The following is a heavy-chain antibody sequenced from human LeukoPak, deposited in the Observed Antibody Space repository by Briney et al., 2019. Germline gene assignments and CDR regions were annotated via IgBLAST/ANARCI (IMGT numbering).Heavy chain of an antibody. J-gene: IGHJ4*02. CDR1: GYTFTGYY. CDR2: INPNNGGT. Sequence: ASVKVSCKASGYTFTGYYMHWVRQAPGQGLEWMGWINPNNGGTNYAQKFQGRATMTRDTSISTAYMELSRLRSDDTAGYYCAIDRPRVAGSYYRNNFDYWGQGTLVTVSS. CDR3: AIDRPRVAGSYYRNNFDY. D-gene: IGHD1-26*01. V-gene: IGHV1-2*02.